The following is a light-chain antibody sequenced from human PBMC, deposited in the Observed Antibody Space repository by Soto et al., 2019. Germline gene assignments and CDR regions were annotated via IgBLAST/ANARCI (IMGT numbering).Light chain of an antibody. J-gene: IGKJ4*01. CDR2: AAS. CDR3: QHYVSSPLT. CDR1: QILSGTY. V-gene: IGKV3-20*01. Sequence: DIVLTQSPDTLSLSPGESATLSCRASQILSGTYLAWHQQKLGQSPRLLIYAASTRATGVPDRFSGRGSGTDFTLTISRLEPKDFAVYYCQHYVSSPLTFGGGTKVEIK.